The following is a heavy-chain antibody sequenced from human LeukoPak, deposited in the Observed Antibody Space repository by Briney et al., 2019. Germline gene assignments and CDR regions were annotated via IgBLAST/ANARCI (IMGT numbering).Heavy chain of an antibody. Sequence: GGSLRLSCAASGFTFSSHSMNWVRQAPGKGLEWVSSISSSSSYIYYADSVKGRFTISRDNAKNSLYLQMNSLRAEDTAVYYCARGKYCSSTSCCYDYWGQGTLVTVSS. CDR1: GFTFSSHS. V-gene: IGHV3-21*01. D-gene: IGHD2-2*01. CDR2: ISSSSSYI. J-gene: IGHJ4*02. CDR3: ARGKYCSSTSCCYDY.